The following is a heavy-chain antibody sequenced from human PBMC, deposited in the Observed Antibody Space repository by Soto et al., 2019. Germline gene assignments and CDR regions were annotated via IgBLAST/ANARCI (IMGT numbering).Heavy chain of an antibody. V-gene: IGHV4-30-4*01. Sequence: SETLSLTCTVSGGSISSGDYYWSWIRQPPGKGLEWIGYIYYSGSTYYNPSLKSRVTISVDTSKNQFSLKLSSVTAADTAVYYCARVGSYYYGSGNGYYYGMDVWGQGSTVTVS. CDR3: ARVGSYYYGSGNGYYYGMDV. CDR1: GGSISSGDYY. CDR2: IYYSGST. J-gene: IGHJ6*02. D-gene: IGHD3-10*01.